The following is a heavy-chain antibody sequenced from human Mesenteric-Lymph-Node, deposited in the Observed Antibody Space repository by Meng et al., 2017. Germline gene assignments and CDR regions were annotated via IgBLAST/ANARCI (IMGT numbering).Heavy chain of an antibody. CDR3: ARAEYYNWFDP. J-gene: IGHJ5*02. Sequence: QVQVQEYGPGLVKPSPPLSLTFTVSGGSMSSGDYFWNWIRQPPGKGLEWIGYIYYSGNTYYNPSLKSRVTISIDTSKNQFSLKLSSVTAADTAVYYCARAEYYNWFDPWGQGTLVTVSS. V-gene: IGHV4-30-4*01. CDR1: GGSMSSGDYF. D-gene: IGHD1-14*01. CDR2: IYYSGNT.